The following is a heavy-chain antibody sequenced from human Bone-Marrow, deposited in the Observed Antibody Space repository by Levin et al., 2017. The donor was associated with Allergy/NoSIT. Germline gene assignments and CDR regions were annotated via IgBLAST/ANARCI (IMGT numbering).Heavy chain of an antibody. V-gene: IGHV3-15*01. CDR2: VKSKSDGGTT. Sequence: SGGSLRLSCVASGFTFSRAWMTWVRQAPGKGLEWVGRVKSKSDGGTTDYAAPAKGRFTISRDDSKNTLYLQMNSLKTEDTAVYYCTTDIEKVYYFDSSAYYSFTGGFDYWGPGTLVTVSS. D-gene: IGHD3-22*01. CDR3: TTDIEKVYYFDSSAYYSFTGGFDY. J-gene: IGHJ4*02. CDR1: GFTFSRAW.